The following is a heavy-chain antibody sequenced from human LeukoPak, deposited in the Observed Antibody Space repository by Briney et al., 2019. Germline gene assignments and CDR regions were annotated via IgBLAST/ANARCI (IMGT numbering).Heavy chain of an antibody. V-gene: IGHV3-21*04. J-gene: IGHJ4*02. CDR3: ARDPRAADSSGYYAGGDY. CDR1: RFTFSNYW. D-gene: IGHD3-22*01. CDR2: ISSSSSCI. Sequence: GGSLRLPCAASRFTFSNYWMHWVRQAPGKGLEWVSSISSSSSCIYYADSVKGRFTISRDNAKNSLYLQMNSLRAEDTAVYYCARDPRAADSSGYYAGGDYWGQGALVTVSS.